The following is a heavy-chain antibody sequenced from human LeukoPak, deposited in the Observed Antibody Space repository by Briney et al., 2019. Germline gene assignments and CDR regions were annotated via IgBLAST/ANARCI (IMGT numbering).Heavy chain of an antibody. D-gene: IGHD3/OR15-3a*01. J-gene: IGHJ3*01. V-gene: IGHV1-8*03. CDR2: VNPDTGNT. Sequence: ASVRVSCKAAGYSFTTFHINWVRQAPGQGPEWMGWVNPDTGNTGFAQKFQGRVTITQNSSVTTVYMELTSLTSEDTAIYYCARRGLVAGIYDLVYGFDLWGQGTMVTVSS. CDR1: GYSFTTFH. CDR3: ARRGLVAGIYDLVYGFDL.